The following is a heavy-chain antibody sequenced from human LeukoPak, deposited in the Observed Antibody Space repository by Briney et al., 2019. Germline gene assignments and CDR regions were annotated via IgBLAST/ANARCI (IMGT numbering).Heavy chain of an antibody. CDR3: ARAPYGSGSYYYPY. D-gene: IGHD3-10*01. CDR1: GVSISSGTYY. Sequence: SGTLSLTCTVSGVSISSGTYYWSWIRQHPGKGLEWIGYIYYSASTYYNPSLKSRVTISLEASENQFSLKLSSVTAADTAMYYCARAPYGSGSYYYPYWGQGTLVTVSS. V-gene: IGHV4-31*03. J-gene: IGHJ4*02. CDR2: IYYSAST.